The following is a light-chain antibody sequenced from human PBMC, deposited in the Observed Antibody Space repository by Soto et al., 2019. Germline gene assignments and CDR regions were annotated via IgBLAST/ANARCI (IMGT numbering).Light chain of an antibody. CDR3: QQYNDWPFT. Sequence: ERLMTQSPATLSVYQGERATLSCRASQSVSSNLAWYQQKPGQGPSLLIYGASTRATGIPARFSGSGSGTEFTLTISSLQSEDFAVYYCQQYNDWPFTFGPGTKVDIK. CDR2: GAS. J-gene: IGKJ3*01. V-gene: IGKV3-15*01. CDR1: QSVSSN.